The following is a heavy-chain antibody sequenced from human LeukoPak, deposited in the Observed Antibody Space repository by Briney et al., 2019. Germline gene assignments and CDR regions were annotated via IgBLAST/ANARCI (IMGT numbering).Heavy chain of an antibody. Sequence: PSETLSLTCIVSGGSISSYYWSWIRQPPGKGLEWIGYIYYSGTTNYNPSLKSRVTISKDTSKTQFSLRLSSVTAADTAVYYCARARLDSSGRFDYWGQGTLVTVSS. V-gene: IGHV4-59*01. CDR3: ARARLDSSGRFDY. D-gene: IGHD3-22*01. CDR2: IYYSGTT. J-gene: IGHJ4*02. CDR1: GGSISSYY.